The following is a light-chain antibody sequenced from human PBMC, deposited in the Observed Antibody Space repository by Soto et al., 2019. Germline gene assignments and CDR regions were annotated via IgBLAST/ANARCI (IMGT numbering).Light chain of an antibody. V-gene: IGKV4-1*01. CDR2: RAS. Sequence: DIMMTQAPDSLAVSLGERATINCKSSQSVLYSSNNKNYLAWYQQKPGQPPKLLIYRASTRESGVPDRFSGSGSGTDFTLAFRSLQAADVAVYYCQQYYNIPRTFGQGTKVDIK. J-gene: IGKJ1*01. CDR3: QQYYNIPRT. CDR1: QSVLYSSNNKNY.